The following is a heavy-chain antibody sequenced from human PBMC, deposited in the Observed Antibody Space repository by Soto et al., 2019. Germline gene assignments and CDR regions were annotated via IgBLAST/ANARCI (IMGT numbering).Heavy chain of an antibody. CDR1: GFTFSDYP. Sequence: GGSLRLSCAASGFTFSDYPMNWVRQAPGKGLEWVSSIRTISSAIYFADSVRGRFTISRDNARNSLYLQMTSLRDEDTAVYYCARETPSFDSWGQGTLVTSPQ. D-gene: IGHD2-15*01. CDR2: IRTISSAI. CDR3: ARETPSFDS. V-gene: IGHV3-48*02. J-gene: IGHJ4*02.